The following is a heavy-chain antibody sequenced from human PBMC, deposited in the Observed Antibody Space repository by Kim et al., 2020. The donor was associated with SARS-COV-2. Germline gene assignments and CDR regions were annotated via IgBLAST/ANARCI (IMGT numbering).Heavy chain of an antibody. Sequence: SETLSLTCTVSGGSISSYYWSWIRQPPGKGLEWIGYIYYSGSTNYNPSLKSRVTISVDTSKNQFSLKLSSVTAADTAVYYCARGFGFRWGRLWFDPWGQGTLVTVSS. V-gene: IGHV4-59*13. J-gene: IGHJ5*02. CDR3: ARGFGFRWGRLWFDP. CDR2: IYYSGST. D-gene: IGHD3-16*01. CDR1: GGSISSYY.